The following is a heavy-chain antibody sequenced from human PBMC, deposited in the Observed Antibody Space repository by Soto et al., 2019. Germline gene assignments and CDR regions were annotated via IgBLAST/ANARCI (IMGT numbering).Heavy chain of an antibody. CDR1: GCSISSYY. D-gene: IGHD2-15*01. CDR2: IYYSGST. J-gene: IGHJ4*02. CDR3: ARELGYCIGGSCEMTDPLYYLDY. Sequence: SETLSLSCTGSGCSISSYYRRWFRQPPGQGLEWFGYIYYSGSTNYNPSLKSRVTISVDTSKNQFSLKLSSVTAADTAVYYCARELGYCIGGSCEMTDPLYYLDYWAQGTLVTVS. V-gene: IGHV4-59*12.